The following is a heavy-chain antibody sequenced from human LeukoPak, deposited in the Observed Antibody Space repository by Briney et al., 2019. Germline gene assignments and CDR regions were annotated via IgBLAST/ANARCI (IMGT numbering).Heavy chain of an antibody. V-gene: IGHV4-39*07. D-gene: IGHD5-24*01. CDR1: SGSISTSNYY. CDR3: AGGRWIQLFDY. CDR2: IFYSGST. Sequence: PSETLSLTCTVSSGSISTSNYYWGWVRQPPGKALEWIGNIFYSGSTYYSPSLKSRVTISVDTSKNQFSLKLSSVTAADTAVYYCAGGRWIQLFDYWGQGTLVTVSS. J-gene: IGHJ4*02.